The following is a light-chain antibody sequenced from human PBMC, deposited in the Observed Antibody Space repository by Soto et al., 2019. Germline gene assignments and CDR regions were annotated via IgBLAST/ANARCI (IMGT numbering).Light chain of an antibody. CDR1: QSISSW. J-gene: IGKJ1*01. Sequence: DIQMTQSPSTLSASVGDRVTITCRASQSISSWLAWYQQKPGKAPKLLIYDASSLESGVPSRFSGSGSGTEFTLTIGSLQSEDSAVYYCQQYQNLWTFGQGTKVDIK. CDR2: DAS. V-gene: IGKV1-5*01. CDR3: QQYQNLWT.